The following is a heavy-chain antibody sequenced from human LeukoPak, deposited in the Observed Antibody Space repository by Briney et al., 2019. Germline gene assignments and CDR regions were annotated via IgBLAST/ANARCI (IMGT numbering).Heavy chain of an antibody. D-gene: IGHD2-21*02. CDR1: GYTFTSYG. CDR2: ISAYNGNT. CDR3: ARDMDMVTANDAFDI. V-gene: IGHV1-18*01. J-gene: IGHJ3*02. Sequence: ASVKVSCKASGYTFTSYGISWVRQAPGQGLEWMGWISAYNGNTNYAQKLQGRVTMTTDTSTSTAYMELRSLRSDDTAVYYCARDMDMVTANDAFDIWGQGTMVTVSS.